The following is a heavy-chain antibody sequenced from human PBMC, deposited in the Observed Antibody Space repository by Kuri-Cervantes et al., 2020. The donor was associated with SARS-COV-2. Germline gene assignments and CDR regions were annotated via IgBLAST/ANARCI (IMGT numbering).Heavy chain of an antibody. CDR1: GYSISSGYY. CDR2: IYTSGST. CDR3: ARDLPSDYTYYYYYMDV. Sequence: ESLKISCIVSGYSISSGYYWSWIRQPAGKGLEWIGRIYTSGSTNYNPSPKSRVTMSVDTSKNQFSLRLSSVTAADTAVYYCARDLPSDYTYYYYYMDVWGKGTTVTVSS. J-gene: IGHJ6*03. D-gene: IGHD4/OR15-4a*01. V-gene: IGHV4-4*07.